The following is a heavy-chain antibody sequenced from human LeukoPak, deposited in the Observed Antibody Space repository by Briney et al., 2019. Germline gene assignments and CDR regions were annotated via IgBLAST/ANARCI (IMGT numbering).Heavy chain of an antibody. CDR3: ARLFLKDRYIDY. CDR1: GGSISSSSYY. CDR2: IYYSGST. D-gene: IGHD2-21*01. J-gene: IGHJ4*02. Sequence: SETLSLTCTVSGGSISSSSYYWGWIRQPPGKGLEWIGSIYYSGSTYYNPSHKSRVTISVDTSKNQFSLKLSSVTAADTAVYYCARLFLKDRYIDYWGQGTLVTVSS. V-gene: IGHV4-39*01.